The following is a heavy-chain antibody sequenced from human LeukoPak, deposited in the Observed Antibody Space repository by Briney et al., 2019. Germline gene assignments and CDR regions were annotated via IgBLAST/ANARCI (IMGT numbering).Heavy chain of an antibody. D-gene: IGHD5/OR15-5a*01. CDR1: DYSITSGDY. CDR2: IYNSVST. J-gene: IGHJ5*01. V-gene: IGHV4-38-2*01. Sequence: SETLSLTCVVSDYSITSGDYWAWIRQPTGKGLEWIGSIYNSVSTSYNPSLKSRVTMSVDPSKNQFSLNLRSVTAADTAVYYCARNMSTEGCFDSWGRGTLVTVSS. CDR3: ARNMSTEGCFDS.